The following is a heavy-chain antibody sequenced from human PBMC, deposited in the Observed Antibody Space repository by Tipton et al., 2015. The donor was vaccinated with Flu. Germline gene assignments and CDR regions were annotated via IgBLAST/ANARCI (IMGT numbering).Heavy chain of an antibody. Sequence: SLRLSCVTSGFAFSTYALSWVRQAPGKGLEWVSTISGSGAYTYYSDSVKGRFTVSRDDSKNTVYVQMNSLRDDDTATYYCARDFPEYCTGGKCYSPGLEYYYGMDVWGQGTTVIVSS. CDR3: ARDFPEYCTGGKCYSPGLEYYYGMDV. J-gene: IGHJ6*02. CDR1: GFAFSTYA. CDR2: ISGSGAYT. V-gene: IGHV3-23*01. D-gene: IGHD2-8*02.